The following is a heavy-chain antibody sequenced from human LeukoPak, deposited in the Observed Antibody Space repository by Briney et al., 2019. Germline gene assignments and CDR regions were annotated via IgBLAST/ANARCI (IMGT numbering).Heavy chain of an antibody. CDR3: ARVLAGATYFDY. Sequence: GVLRLCCAASGFTFSRYEMNWVRQAPGKGLEWLSYISSSGSTMYYADSVKGRITISRDNAKNSLYLQMNSLRAEDTAVYYCARVLAGATYFDYWGQGTLVTVSS. CDR2: ISSSGSTM. J-gene: IGHJ4*01. D-gene: IGHD1-26*01. V-gene: IGHV3-48*03. CDR1: GFTFSRYE.